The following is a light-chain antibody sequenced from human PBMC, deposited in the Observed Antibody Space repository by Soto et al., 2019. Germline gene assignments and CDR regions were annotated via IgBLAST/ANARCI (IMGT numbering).Light chain of an antibody. J-gene: IGLJ1*01. CDR1: SPNIGAGYD. V-gene: IGLV1-40*01. CDR3: QSYDSSLSGSYV. CDR2: GNS. Sequence: SALTQPPSVSGGPGERVTISFTGGSPNIGAGYDVHWYQQLPGTAPKLLIYGNSNRPSGVPDRFSGSKSGTSASLAITGLQAEDEADYYCQSYDSSLSGSYVFGTGTKVTVL.